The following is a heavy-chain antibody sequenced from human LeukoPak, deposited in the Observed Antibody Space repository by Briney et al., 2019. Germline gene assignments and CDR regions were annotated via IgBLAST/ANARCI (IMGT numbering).Heavy chain of an antibody. CDR1: GFTFSSYA. V-gene: IGHV3-23*01. J-gene: IGHJ4*02. CDR2: ISGSGGST. Sequence: GGSLRLSCAASGFTFSSYAMSWVRQAPGKGLEWVSAISGSGGSTYYADSVKGRLTISRDNSKNTLYLQMNSLRAEDTAVYYCAKGVASSWYLRYFDYWGQGTLVSVFS. D-gene: IGHD6-13*01. CDR3: AKGVASSWYLRYFDY.